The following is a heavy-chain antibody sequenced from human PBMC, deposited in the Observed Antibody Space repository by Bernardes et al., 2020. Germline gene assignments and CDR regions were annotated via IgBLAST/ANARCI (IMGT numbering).Heavy chain of an antibody. CDR2: ISGGGANP. J-gene: IGHJ6*03. CDR3: AKGGGSSSRYYMDV. CDR1: GFTFSGYA. V-gene: IGHV3-23*01. D-gene: IGHD6-13*01. Sequence: GGSLRLSRAASGFTFSGYAMSWVRQAPGKGLEWVSNISGGGANPYYADSVKGRFTISRDNSKNTLYLQTNSLRAGDTAIYYCAKGGGSSSRYYMDVWGKGTTVTVSS.